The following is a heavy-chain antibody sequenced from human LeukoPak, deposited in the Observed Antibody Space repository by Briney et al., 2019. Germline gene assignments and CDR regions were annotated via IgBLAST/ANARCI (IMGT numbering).Heavy chain of an antibody. CDR2: INPNSGAT. D-gene: IGHD6-13*01. CDR3: ARDRSTGASAGTLYWFDP. Sequence: GASVKVSCEASAYTFTAYYIHWVRQAPGQGLEWMGWINPNSGATNYAQKFQGRVTMTRDTSISTAYMELSRLKSDDTAVYYCARDRSTGASAGTLYWFDPWGQGTLVTVSS. V-gene: IGHV1-2*02. CDR1: AYTFTAYY. J-gene: IGHJ5*02.